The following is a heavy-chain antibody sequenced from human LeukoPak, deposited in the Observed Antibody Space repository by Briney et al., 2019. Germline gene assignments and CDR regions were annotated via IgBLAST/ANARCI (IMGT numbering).Heavy chain of an antibody. D-gene: IGHD3-9*01. V-gene: IGHV1-2*02. CDR2: INPNSGGT. Sequence: ASVKVCCKASGYTFTGYYMLWVRRAPGQGLEWRGWINPNSGGTNYEQKFQRRITVTRDTSISTAYMELSRLRSDDPAVNYWARTVRYIGGLPNATWFDPWGQGTLVTVSS. CDR1: GYTFTGYY. CDR3: ARTVRYIGGLPNATWFDP. J-gene: IGHJ5*02.